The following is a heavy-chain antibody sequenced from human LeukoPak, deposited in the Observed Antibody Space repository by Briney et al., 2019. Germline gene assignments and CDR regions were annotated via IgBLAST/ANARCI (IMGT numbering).Heavy chain of an antibody. Sequence: PGGSLRLSCAASGFTFSNYWMHWVRQDPRKGLVWVSLINPDGSITNYADSVKGRFTISRDNAKNTLYLQMNSLRAEDTAVYYCAKDWYDHYYDSSGYPRPFDYWGQGTLVTVSS. J-gene: IGHJ4*02. D-gene: IGHD3-22*01. CDR3: AKDWYDHYYDSSGYPRPFDY. CDR2: INPDGSIT. V-gene: IGHV3-74*01. CDR1: GFTFSNYW.